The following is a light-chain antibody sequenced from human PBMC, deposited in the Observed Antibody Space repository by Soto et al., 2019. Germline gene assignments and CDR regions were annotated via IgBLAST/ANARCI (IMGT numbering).Light chain of an antibody. CDR3: QSYDSTSYA. CDR2: GNS. J-gene: IGLJ1*01. CDR1: SSNIGAGYD. V-gene: IGLV1-40*01. Sequence: SVLTQPPSVSGAPGQRVTISCTGSSSNIGAGYDVHWYQQLPGTAPKLLIYGNSNRPSGVPDRFSGSKSGTSASLAITGLQAEDEADYSCQSYDSTSYASGPGTKVPVL.